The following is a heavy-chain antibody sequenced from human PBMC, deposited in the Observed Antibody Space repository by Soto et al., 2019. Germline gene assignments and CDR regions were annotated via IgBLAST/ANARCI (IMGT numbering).Heavy chain of an antibody. CDR1: GVSVSSASYY. Sequence: QVQLQESGPGLVKPSETLSLTCTVSGVSVSSASYYWSWIRQPPGKGLEWLGYIYYTGSTKYNPPHTTRVTISVDTPGNHLSLTLPSGSAADTAVYYCATGSSGGPRFDPWGQGALVTVSS. D-gene: IGHD2-15*01. V-gene: IGHV4-61*03. CDR2: IYYTGST. J-gene: IGHJ5*02. CDR3: ATGSSGGPRFDP.